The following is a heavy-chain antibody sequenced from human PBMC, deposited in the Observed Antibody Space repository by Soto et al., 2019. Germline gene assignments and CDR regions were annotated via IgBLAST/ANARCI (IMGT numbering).Heavy chain of an antibody. V-gene: IGHV3-23*01. Sequence: GWSLRLSCASSGFTFISYAMGWVRQAPGKGLEWVSAISASGGSTHYADSVKGRLTISRDDSKSTLYLHMNSLRAEDTAVYYCAKISVATLGAFDCWGQGTLVTVSS. J-gene: IGHJ4*02. CDR3: AKISVATLGAFDC. D-gene: IGHD5-12*01. CDR2: ISASGGST. CDR1: GFTFISYA.